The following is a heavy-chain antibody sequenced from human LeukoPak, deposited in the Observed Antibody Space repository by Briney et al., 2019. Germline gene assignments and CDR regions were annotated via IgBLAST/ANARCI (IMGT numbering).Heavy chain of an antibody. D-gene: IGHD2-21*02. CDR1: GYTFTSYG. CDR3: ARVVAYCGGDCLYYFDY. Sequence: GASVKVSCKASGYTFTSYGISWVRQAPGQGLEWMGGIIPIFGTANYAQKFQGRVTITADESTSTAYMELSSLRSEDTAVYYCARVVAYCGGDCLYYFDYWGQGTLVTVSS. CDR2: IIPIFGTA. V-gene: IGHV1-69*13. J-gene: IGHJ4*02.